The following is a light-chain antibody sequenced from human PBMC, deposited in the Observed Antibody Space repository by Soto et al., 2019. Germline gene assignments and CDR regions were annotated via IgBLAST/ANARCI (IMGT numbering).Light chain of an antibody. V-gene: IGLV2-14*01. J-gene: IGLJ1*01. CDR1: SSDVGGYDY. Sequence: QSALTQPASVSGSPGQSITISCTGTSSDVGGYDYVSWYQQHPDKAPKLIIYEVTDRPLGVSSRFSGSKSGNTASLTISGLQAEDEADYYCSSLTSGSTRVFGTGTKLT. CDR2: EVT. CDR3: SSLTSGSTRV.